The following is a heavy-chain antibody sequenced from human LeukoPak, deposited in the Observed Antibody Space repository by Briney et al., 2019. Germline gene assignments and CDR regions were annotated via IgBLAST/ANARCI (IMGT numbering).Heavy chain of an antibody. V-gene: IGHV3-33*01. CDR1: GFTFSSYG. Sequence: AGGSLRLSCAASGFTFSSYGMHWVRQAPGKGLEWVAVIWYDGSNKYYADSVKGRFTISRDYSKNTLYLQMNSLRAEDTAVYYCASWSRGYSYGHWGQGTLVTVSS. D-gene: IGHD5-18*01. CDR3: ASWSRGYSYGH. CDR2: IWYDGSNK. J-gene: IGHJ4*02.